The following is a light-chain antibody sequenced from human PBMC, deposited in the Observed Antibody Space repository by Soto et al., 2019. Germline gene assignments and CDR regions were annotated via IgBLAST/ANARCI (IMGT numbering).Light chain of an antibody. V-gene: IGLV1-40*01. Sequence: QSVLTQPPSVSGAPGQRVTISCTGTSSNIGAGYEVHWYHQLPGTAPKFLVSGNDNRPSGVPDRLSASKSGTSGSLAITGRQAEDEGHYDCQSYDRGLTAYVFGTGTKLTVL. CDR2: GND. J-gene: IGLJ1*01. CDR1: SSNIGAGYE. CDR3: QSYDRGLTAYV.